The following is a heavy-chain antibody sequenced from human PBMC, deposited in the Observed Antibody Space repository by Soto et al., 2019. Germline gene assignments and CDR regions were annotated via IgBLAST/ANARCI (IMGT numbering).Heavy chain of an antibody. CDR2: ISSDSSTI. D-gene: IGHD3-9*01. Sequence: EVQLVESGGGFLQPGGSLRLSCAASGFTFSDYNMNWVRQGPGKGLEWVSYISSDSSTIYYADSVRGRFTISRDTAKSSLYLQMNSLRAEDTAVYYCARSYYSILPLTYNGLEVWGQGTTVTVSS. V-gene: IGHV3-48*01. CDR3: ARSYYSILPLTYNGLEV. CDR1: GFTFSDYN. J-gene: IGHJ6*02.